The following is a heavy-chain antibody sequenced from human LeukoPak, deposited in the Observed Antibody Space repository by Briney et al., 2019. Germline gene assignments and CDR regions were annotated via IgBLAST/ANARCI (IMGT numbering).Heavy chain of an antibody. D-gene: IGHD2-15*01. CDR2: IRAKAYGGTT. J-gene: IGHJ4*02. V-gene: IGHV3-49*04. Sequence: PGGSLRLSCAGSGFTFGDFPLTWVRQAPGKGLEWVGYIRAKAYGGTTEYAASVKGRFTIPRHDSKRIAYLQMNSPQTEDTGIYYCTRGSGRFEYWGQGALVTVS. CDR1: GFTFGDFP. CDR3: TRGSGRFEY.